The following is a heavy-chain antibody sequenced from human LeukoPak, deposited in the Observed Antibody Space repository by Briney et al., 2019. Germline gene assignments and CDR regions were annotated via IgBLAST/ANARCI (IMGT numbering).Heavy chain of an antibody. V-gene: IGHV4-38-2*02. CDR1: GYSISSGYY. Sequence: PSETLSLTCTVSGYSISSGYYWGWIRQPPGKGLEWIGSIYHSGSTYYNPSLKSRVTISVDTSKNQFSLKLSSVTAADTAVYYCARVSSAATNYYFDYWGQGTLVTVSS. CDR2: IYHSGST. J-gene: IGHJ4*02. D-gene: IGHD2-15*01. CDR3: ARVSSAATNYYFDY.